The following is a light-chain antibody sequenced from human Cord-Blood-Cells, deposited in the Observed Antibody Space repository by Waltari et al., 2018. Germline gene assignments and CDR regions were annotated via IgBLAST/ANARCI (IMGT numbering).Light chain of an antibody. Sequence: QSALTQPASVSGSPGQSITISRTGPSSDVGGYNYVSWHQHHPGKAPKLMIYDVSKRPSGVSNRFSGSKSGNTASLTISGLQAEDEADYYCSSYTSSSTWVFGGGTKLTVL. CDR1: SSDVGGYNY. CDR2: DVS. J-gene: IGLJ3*02. V-gene: IGLV2-14*03. CDR3: SSYTSSSTWV.